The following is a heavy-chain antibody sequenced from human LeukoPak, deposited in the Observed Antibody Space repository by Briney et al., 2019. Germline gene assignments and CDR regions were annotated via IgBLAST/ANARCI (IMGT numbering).Heavy chain of an antibody. Sequence: SQTLSLTCAISGDSVSSNSSAWNWIRQSPSRGLEWLGSTYYRSKWYNEYAVSVKSRITINPDTSKNQFSLQLSSVTPEESAVYYCLYTAAAGTVWGQGTLVTVSS. D-gene: IGHD6-13*01. CDR1: GDSVSSNSSA. V-gene: IGHV6-1*01. CDR2: TYYRSKWYN. CDR3: LYTAAAGTV. J-gene: IGHJ4*02.